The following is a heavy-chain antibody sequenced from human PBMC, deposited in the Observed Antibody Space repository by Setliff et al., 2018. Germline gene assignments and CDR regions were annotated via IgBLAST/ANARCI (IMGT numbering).Heavy chain of an antibody. D-gene: IGHD3-10*01. CDR1: DGSFSDYY. CDR3: ARRWNFGPYGSGIHDAFDM. V-gene: IGHV4-34*01. Sequence: SETLSLTCAVYDGSFSDYYWSWIRQPPGKGLERIGEINHGGSTNYKSSLKSRVTISVDTSKNQFSLKLNSVTAADTAVYYCARRWNFGPYGSGIHDAFDMWGQGTMVTVSS. J-gene: IGHJ3*02. CDR2: INHGGST.